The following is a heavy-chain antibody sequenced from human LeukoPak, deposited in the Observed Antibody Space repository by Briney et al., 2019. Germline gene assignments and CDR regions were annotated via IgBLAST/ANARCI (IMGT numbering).Heavy chain of an antibody. CDR1: GYTLTELS. J-gene: IGHJ3*02. V-gene: IGHV1-24*01. D-gene: IGHD1-26*01. Sequence: GASVKVSCKVSGYTLTELSMHWVRQAPGKGLEWMGGFDPEDGETIYAQKFQGRVTMTGDTSTDTAYMELSSLRSEDTAVYYCATNLRGSYHAAFDIWGQGTMVTVSS. CDR3: ATNLRGSYHAAFDI. CDR2: FDPEDGET.